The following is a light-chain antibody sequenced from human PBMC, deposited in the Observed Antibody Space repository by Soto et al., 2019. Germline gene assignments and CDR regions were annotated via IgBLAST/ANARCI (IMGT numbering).Light chain of an antibody. CDR1: SNDVGGYNY. Sequence: QSVLTQPASVSGPPGQSITISCTGTSNDVGGYNYVSWYQHHPGKAPKLMIYDVSNRPSGVSDRFSGSKSGNTASLTISVLQAEDDADYYCSSHARGTTRVFGGGTKLTVL. V-gene: IGLV2-14*03. CDR2: DVS. CDR3: SSHARGTTRV. J-gene: IGLJ2*01.